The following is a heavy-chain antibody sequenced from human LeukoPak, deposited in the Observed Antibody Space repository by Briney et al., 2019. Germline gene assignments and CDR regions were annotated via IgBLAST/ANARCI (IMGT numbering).Heavy chain of an antibody. CDR1: GYTFTGYY. J-gene: IGHJ4*02. CDR2: INPNSGGT. Sequence: ASVKVSCKASGYTFTGYYMHWVRQAPGQGLEWMGWINPNSGGTNYAQKFQGRVAMTRDTSISTAYMELSRLRSDDTAVYYCARGEEENYYDSSGYYYGEDYWGQGTLVTVSS. V-gene: IGHV1-2*02. CDR3: ARGEEENYYDSSGYYYGEDY. D-gene: IGHD3-22*01.